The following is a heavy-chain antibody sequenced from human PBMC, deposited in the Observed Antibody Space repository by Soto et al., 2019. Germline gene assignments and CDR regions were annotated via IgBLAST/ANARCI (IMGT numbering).Heavy chain of an antibody. J-gene: IGHJ4*02. CDR2: TRNKANSYTT. Sequence: EVQLVESGGGLVQPGGSLRLSCAASGFTFSDHYMDWVRQAPGKGLEWVGRTRNKANSYTTEYAASVKGRFTISRDDSKNSLYLQMISLKTEDTAVYYCARASGAYSSWGQGTLVTVSS. CDR1: GFTFSDHY. CDR3: ARASGAYSS. V-gene: IGHV3-72*01. D-gene: IGHD6-13*01.